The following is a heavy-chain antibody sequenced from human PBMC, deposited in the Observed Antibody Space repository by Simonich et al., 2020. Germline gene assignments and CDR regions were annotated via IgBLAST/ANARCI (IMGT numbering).Heavy chain of an antibody. CDR2: ISSRSSYI. D-gene: IGHD6-19*01. Sequence: EVQLVESGGGLVKPGGSLRLSCAASGFTFSSYSMNWVRQAPGEGLEWDSSISSRSSYIYYADSVKDRFTISRDNAKNSLYLQMNSLRAEDTAVYYCARWIAVAGTGAYGMDVWGQGTTVTVSS. J-gene: IGHJ6*02. V-gene: IGHV3-21*01. CDR1: GFTFSSYS. CDR3: ARWIAVAGTGAYGMDV.